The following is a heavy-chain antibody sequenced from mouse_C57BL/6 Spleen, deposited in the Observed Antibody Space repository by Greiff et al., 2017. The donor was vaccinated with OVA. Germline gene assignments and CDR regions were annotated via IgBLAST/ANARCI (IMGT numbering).Heavy chain of an antibody. CDR2: IYPSDSET. CDR1: GYTFTSYW. J-gene: IGHJ1*03. Sequence: VQLQQPGAELVRPGSSVKLSCKASGYTFTSYWMDWVKQRPGQGLEWIGNIYPSDSETHYNQKFKDKATLTVDKSSSTAYMQLSRLTSEDSAVYYSARKNYGRGGYFDVWGTGTTVTVSS. CDR3: ARKNYGRGGYFDV. D-gene: IGHD1-1*01. V-gene: IGHV1-61*01.